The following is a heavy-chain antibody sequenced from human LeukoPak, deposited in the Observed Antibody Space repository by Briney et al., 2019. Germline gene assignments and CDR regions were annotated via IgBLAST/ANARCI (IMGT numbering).Heavy chain of an antibody. V-gene: IGHV1-24*01. Sequence: ASVKVSCEVSGYTLTELSMRWVRQAPGKGLEWMGGFDPEDGETIYAQKFQGRVTMTEDTSTDTAFMELSSVGSEDTAVYYCATRGFRGPYPWGQGTLVTVSS. D-gene: IGHD3-10*01. CDR3: ATRGFRGPYP. CDR1: GYTLTELS. CDR2: FDPEDGET. J-gene: IGHJ5*02.